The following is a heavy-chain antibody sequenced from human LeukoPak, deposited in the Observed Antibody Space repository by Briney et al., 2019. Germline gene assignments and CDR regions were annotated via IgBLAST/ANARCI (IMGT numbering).Heavy chain of an antibody. Sequence: SVKVSCKASGGTFSSYTISWVRQAPGQGLEWMGRIIPILGIANYAQKFQGRVTITADKSTSTAYMELSSLRSENTAVYYCASEKVPNLVLGANDYWGQGTLVTVSS. CDR2: IIPILGIA. D-gene: IGHD1-26*01. CDR1: GGTFSSYT. J-gene: IGHJ4*02. CDR3: ASEKVPNLVLGANDY. V-gene: IGHV1-69*02.